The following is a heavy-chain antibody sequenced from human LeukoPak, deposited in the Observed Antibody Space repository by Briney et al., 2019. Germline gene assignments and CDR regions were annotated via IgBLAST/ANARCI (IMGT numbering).Heavy chain of an antibody. CDR1: GFTFSSYW. Sequence: GGSLRLSCAASGFTFSSYWMSWVRQAPGKGLEWVANIKQDGSEKYYVDSVKGRFTISRDNAKNSLYLQMNSLRAEDTAVYYCARDRGPRTGFMVREAYDYWGQGTLVTVSS. V-gene: IGHV3-7*01. CDR2: IKQDGSEK. J-gene: IGHJ4*02. CDR3: ARDRGPRTGFMVREAYDY. D-gene: IGHD3-10*01.